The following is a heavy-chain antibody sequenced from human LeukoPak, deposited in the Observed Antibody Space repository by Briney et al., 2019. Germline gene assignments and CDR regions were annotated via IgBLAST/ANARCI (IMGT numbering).Heavy chain of an antibody. CDR1: GGSISSGSYY. CDR3: ARGYPFDY. V-gene: IGHV4-61*02. CDR2: FYTSGNT. Sequence: SQTLSLPCTVSGGSISSGSYYWTWIPQPAGKGLEWIWRFYTSGNTNYSPSLQSRVTISVDTSKNQFSLKLSSVTAADTAFYYCARGYPFDYWGQGILVTVSS. J-gene: IGHJ4*02. D-gene: IGHD1-14*01.